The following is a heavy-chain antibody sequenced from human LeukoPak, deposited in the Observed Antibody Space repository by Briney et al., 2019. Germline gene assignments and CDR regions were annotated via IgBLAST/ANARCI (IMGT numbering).Heavy chain of an antibody. CDR2: IYYSGST. J-gene: IGHJ4*02. CDR1: GDSISSSYYY. V-gene: IGHV4-39*07. CDR3: ARVTGYVMEDYFDY. Sequence: SETLSLTCTVSGDSISSSYYYWGWIRQPPGKGLEWIGSIYYSGSTYYNPSLKSRVTISVDTSKNQFSLKLSSVTAADTAVYYCARVTGYVMEDYFDYWGQGTLVTVSS. D-gene: IGHD6-13*01.